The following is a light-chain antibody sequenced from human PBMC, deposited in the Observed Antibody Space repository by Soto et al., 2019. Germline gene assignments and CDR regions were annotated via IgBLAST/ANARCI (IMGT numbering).Light chain of an antibody. J-gene: IGLJ2*01. CDR3: CSYAGTTTWV. CDR2: EVT. CDR1: SSDVGSHNF. V-gene: IGLV2-23*02. Sequence: QSALTQPASVSGSPGQSITISCTGTSSDVGSHNFVSWYQQRPGKAPKLMIFEVTKRPSGVSSRFSASKSGNPASLTISGVQAEDEADYYCCSYAGTTTWVFGGGTKVTVL.